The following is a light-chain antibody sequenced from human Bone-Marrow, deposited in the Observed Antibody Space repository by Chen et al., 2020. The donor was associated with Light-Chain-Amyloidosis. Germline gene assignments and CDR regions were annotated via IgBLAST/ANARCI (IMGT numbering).Light chain of an antibody. Sequence: SYVLTQPSSVSVAPGQPATSACGGNNIGSTSVHWYQQTPGQAPRLVVYDDSDRPSGIPERLSGSNSGNTATLTISRVEAGDEADYYCQVWDRSSDRPVFGGGTKLTVL. CDR1: NIGSTS. CDR2: DDS. J-gene: IGLJ3*02. CDR3: QVWDRSSDRPV. V-gene: IGLV3-21*02.